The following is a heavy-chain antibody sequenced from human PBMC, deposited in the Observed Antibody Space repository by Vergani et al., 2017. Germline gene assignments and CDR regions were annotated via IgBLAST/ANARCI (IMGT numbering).Heavy chain of an antibody. Sequence: EVRLVESGGGLVQPGGSLRLSCATSGFTLSDYWIDWVRQAPGKGLEWVARTRNKARGYSTDYAASVRGRFIVSRDASGKSVSLQMTRLRIDDTAVYFCAKGLGITLTAVWGGLDSWGPGTVVLVSS. V-gene: IGHV3-72*01. CDR1: GFTLSDYW. J-gene: IGHJ4*02. D-gene: IGHD3-16*01. CDR2: TRNKARGYST. CDR3: AKGLGITLTAVWGGLDS.